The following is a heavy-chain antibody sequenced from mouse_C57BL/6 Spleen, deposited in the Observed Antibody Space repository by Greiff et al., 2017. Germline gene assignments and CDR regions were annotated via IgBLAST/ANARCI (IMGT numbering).Heavy chain of an antibody. D-gene: IGHD1-1*01. CDR1: GYTFTSYW. CDR3: AREILRYRLDY. CDR2: IYPSDSET. Sequence: QVQLQQPGAELVRPGSSVKLSCKASGYTFTSYWMDWVKQRPGQGLEWIGNIYPSDSETHYNQKFKDKATLTVDKSSSTAYMQLSSLTSEDSAVYYCAREILRYRLDYWGQGTTLTVSS. V-gene: IGHV1-61*01. J-gene: IGHJ2*01.